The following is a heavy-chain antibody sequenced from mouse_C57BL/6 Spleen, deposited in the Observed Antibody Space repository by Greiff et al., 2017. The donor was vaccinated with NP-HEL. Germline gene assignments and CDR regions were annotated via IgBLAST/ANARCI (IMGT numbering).Heavy chain of an antibody. CDR1: GYCSTRVGD. D-gene: IGHD4-1*01. CDR3: ARRDWDWYFDV. V-gene: IGHV3-6*01. J-gene: IGHJ1*03. Sequence: ESGPGLVKQFQSLSLTCSVLGYCSTRVGDLYWGGEFPGSKLEWMGYISWGGRNNYNPSLKNRISITRDTSKNQFFLKLNSVTTEDTATYYCARRDWDWYFDVWGTGTTVTVSS. CDR2: ISWGGRN.